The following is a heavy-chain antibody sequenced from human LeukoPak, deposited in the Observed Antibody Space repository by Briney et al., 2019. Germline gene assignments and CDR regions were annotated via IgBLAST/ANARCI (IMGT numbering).Heavy chain of an antibody. CDR2: INTYNGHT. CDR1: GGTFSNYA. CDR3: AREESRYDSPPGY. D-gene: IGHD3-16*01. J-gene: IGHJ4*02. V-gene: IGHV1-18*01. Sequence: ASVKVSCKASGGTFSNYAISWVRQAPGQGLEWMGWINTYNGHTYFPQKVQGRVTLTIDTSTSTAYMELRSLRSDDTAIYYCAREESRYDSPPGYWGQGTLVTVSS.